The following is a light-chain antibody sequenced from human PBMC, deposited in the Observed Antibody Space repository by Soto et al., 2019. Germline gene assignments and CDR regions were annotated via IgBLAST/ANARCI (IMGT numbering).Light chain of an antibody. CDR1: QGISSY. V-gene: IGKV1-9*01. J-gene: IGKJ1*01. Sequence: IQFTQSPSSLSASVGDRVTITCRASQGISSYLAWYQQKPGKAPKLLIYAASTLQSGVPSRFSGSGSGTDFTLTISSLQPEDFATYYCQQLNSYPLTFGQGTKVDIK. CDR3: QQLNSYPLT. CDR2: AAS.